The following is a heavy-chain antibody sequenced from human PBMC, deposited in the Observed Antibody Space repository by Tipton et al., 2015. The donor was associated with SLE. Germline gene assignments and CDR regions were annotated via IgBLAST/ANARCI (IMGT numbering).Heavy chain of an antibody. CDR1: GFTFSSYA. D-gene: IGHD6-13*01. V-gene: IGHV4-34*01. CDR3: AREVIAAARGGWFDP. Sequence: LRLSCAASGFTFSSYAMHWVRQAPGKGLEWIGEINHGGSTYYNPSLKSRVTISVDTSKNQFSLKLSSVTAADTAVYYCAREVIAAARGGWFDPWGQGTLVTVSS. CDR2: INHGGST. J-gene: IGHJ5*02.